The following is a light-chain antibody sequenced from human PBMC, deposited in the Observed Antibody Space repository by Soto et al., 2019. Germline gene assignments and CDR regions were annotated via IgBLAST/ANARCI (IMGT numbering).Light chain of an antibody. Sequence: DIQMTRSPSSLSASVGDRLTITCRASQSISSYLNWYRQKPGKAPKLLIYAASSLQSGVPSRLSGSGSGTDFTLTIDSLQPEDFATYYCQQSYSTPRSCGQGTKVEIK. J-gene: IGKJ1*01. CDR3: QQSYSTPRS. CDR1: QSISSY. V-gene: IGKV1-39*01. CDR2: AAS.